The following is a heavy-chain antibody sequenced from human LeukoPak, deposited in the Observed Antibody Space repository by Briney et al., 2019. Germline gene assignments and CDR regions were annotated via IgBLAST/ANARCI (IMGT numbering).Heavy chain of an antibody. CDR1: GGSIGGGGYY. J-gene: IGHJ4*02. D-gene: IGHD6-19*01. CDR3: ARKCSACPFDS. V-gene: IGHV4-31*03. CDR2: IYDSGST. Sequence: SETLSLTCTVSGGSIGGGGYYWSWIRQHPGEGLECIGYIYDSGSTYYNPSLKSRITISVDTSKNQLFLKLNSVTAADTAVYYCARKCSACPFDSWGQGTLVTVSS.